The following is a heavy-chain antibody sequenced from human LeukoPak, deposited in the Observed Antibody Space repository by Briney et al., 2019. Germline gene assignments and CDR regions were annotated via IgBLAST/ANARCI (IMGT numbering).Heavy chain of an antibody. V-gene: IGHV3-30*02. CDR1: GFTFSSYG. CDR2: IRYDGSNK. D-gene: IGHD1-26*01. J-gene: IGHJ4*02. CDR3: AKDLTRWAYFDY. Sequence: GGSLRLSCAASGFTFSSYGMHWVRQAPGKGLEWVAFIRYDGSNKYYADSVKGRFTISRDNSKNTLYLQMNSLRAEDTAVYYCAKDLTRWAYFDYWGQGTLVTVSS.